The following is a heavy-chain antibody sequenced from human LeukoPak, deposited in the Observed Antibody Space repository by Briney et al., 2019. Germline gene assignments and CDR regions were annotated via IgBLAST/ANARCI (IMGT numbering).Heavy chain of an antibody. CDR1: GFTFSSYS. Sequence: GGSLRLSCAASGFTFSSYSMNWVRQAPGKGLEWVSSISSSSSYIYYADSVKGRFTISRDNAKNSLYLQMNSLRAEDTAVYYCARAGKWRVFDIWGQGTMVTVSS. CDR3: ARAGKWRVFDI. V-gene: IGHV3-21*01. CDR2: ISSSSSYI. J-gene: IGHJ3*02. D-gene: IGHD6-19*01.